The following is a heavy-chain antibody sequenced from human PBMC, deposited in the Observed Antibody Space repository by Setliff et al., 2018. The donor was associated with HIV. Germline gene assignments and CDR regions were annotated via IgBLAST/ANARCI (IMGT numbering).Heavy chain of an antibody. CDR2: ISAYNGNT. J-gene: IGHJ3*02. CDR1: GYTFTSYG. CDR3: ARMIVLSASSPPNAFDI. Sequence: ASVKVSCKASGYTFTSYGISWVRQAPGQGLEWMGWISAYNGNTNYAQKLQGRVTMTTDTSTSTAYMELRSLRSDDTAVYYCARMIVLSASSPPNAFDIWGQGTMVAVSS. D-gene: IGHD3-22*01. V-gene: IGHV1-18*01.